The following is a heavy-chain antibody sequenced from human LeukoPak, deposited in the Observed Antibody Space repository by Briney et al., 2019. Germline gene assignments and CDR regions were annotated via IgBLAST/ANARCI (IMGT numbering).Heavy chain of an antibody. CDR1: GFTFSGYS. D-gene: IGHD3-22*01. CDR3: ARDLNDYYSYYFDY. J-gene: IGHJ4*02. V-gene: IGHV3-21*01. Sequence: GGSLRLSCAASGFTFSGYSMNWVRQAPGKGLEWVSSISSSSSYIYYADSVKGRFTISRDNAKNSLYLQMNSLRAEDSAVYYCARDLNDYYSYYFDYWSQGTLVTVSS. CDR2: ISSSSSYI.